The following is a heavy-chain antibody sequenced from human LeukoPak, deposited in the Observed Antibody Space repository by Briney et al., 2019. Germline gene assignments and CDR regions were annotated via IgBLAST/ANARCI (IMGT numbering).Heavy chain of an antibody. CDR3: ARGPYRSIWYSLDN. V-gene: IGHV4-59*12. CDR2: IYYSGSS. J-gene: IGHJ4*02. CDR1: GGSITSYY. D-gene: IGHD6-13*01. Sequence: PSETLSLTCTVSGGSITSYYWSWIRQPPGKGLKWIRYIYYSGSSNYNPSLNRRVTISGDTSKNHLSLKLSSVTAADTAVYYCARGPYRSIWYSLDNWGQGTLVTVSS.